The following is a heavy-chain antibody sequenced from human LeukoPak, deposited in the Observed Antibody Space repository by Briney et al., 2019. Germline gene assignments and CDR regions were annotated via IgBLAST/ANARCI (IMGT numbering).Heavy chain of an antibody. CDR3: ARGDQHTGWFDP. CDR2: MNPNSGNT. CDR1: GYTFTSYD. V-gene: IGHV1-8*01. J-gene: IGHJ5*02. Sequence: GASVKVSCKASGYTFTSYDINWVRQATGQGLEWMGWMNPNSGNTGYAQKFQGRVTMTRNTSISTAYMEPSSLRSEDTAVYYCARGDQHTGWFDPWGQGTLVTVSS.